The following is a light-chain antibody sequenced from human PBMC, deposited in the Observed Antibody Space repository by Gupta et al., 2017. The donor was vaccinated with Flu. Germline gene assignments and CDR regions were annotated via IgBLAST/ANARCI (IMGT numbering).Light chain of an antibody. CDR1: QSRLHSNGYNY. CDR3: KQALQTPFT. J-gene: IGKJ4*01. Sequence: DIVMTQSPLSLPVTPGEPASISCRSSQSRLHSNGYNYLDWYQQKPGHSLQLLIYLGSTRDSGVPDRFSGSGSGTDFTLKISRVEDEDVGVYYCKQALQTPFTFGRGTKVEIK. V-gene: IGKV2-28*01. CDR2: LGS.